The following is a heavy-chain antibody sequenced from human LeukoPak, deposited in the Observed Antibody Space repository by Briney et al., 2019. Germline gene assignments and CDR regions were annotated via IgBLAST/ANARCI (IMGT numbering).Heavy chain of an antibody. Sequence: SETLSLTCAVYGGSFSGYYWSWIRQPPGKGLEWIGEINHSGSTNYNPSLKSRVTISVDTSKNQFSLKLSSVTAADTAVYYCAIARGNYGSGSYVDYWGQGTLVTVSS. V-gene: IGHV4-34*01. D-gene: IGHD3-10*01. J-gene: IGHJ4*02. CDR1: GGSFSGYY. CDR3: AIARGNYGSGSYVDY. CDR2: INHSGST.